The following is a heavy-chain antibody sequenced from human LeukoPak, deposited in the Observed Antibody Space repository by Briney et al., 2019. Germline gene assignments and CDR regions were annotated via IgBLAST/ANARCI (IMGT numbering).Heavy chain of an antibody. Sequence: GRSLRLSCAASGFTFSSYAMHWVRQAPGKGLEWVAVISYDGSNKYYADSVKGRFTISRDNSKNTLYLQMNSLRAEDTAVYYCARDPTYYYDSSGYYYLYYFDYWGQGTPVTVSS. CDR3: ARDPTYYYDSSGYYYLYYFDY. D-gene: IGHD3-22*01. J-gene: IGHJ4*02. CDR2: ISYDGSNK. V-gene: IGHV3-30*04. CDR1: GFTFSSYA.